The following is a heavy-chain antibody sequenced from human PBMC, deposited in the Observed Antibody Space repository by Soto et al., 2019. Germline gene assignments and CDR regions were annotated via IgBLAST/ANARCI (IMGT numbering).Heavy chain of an antibody. V-gene: IGHV3-48*03. Sequence: PGGSLRLSCAASGFTFSSYEMNWVRKAPGKGLEWVSYLDSRAGTIHYADSVKGRFTISRDNARNSLYLQMNSLRVEDTAVYYCARGRGLSGSYYAFDYWGQGSLVTVSS. CDR2: LDSRAGTI. CDR1: GFTFSSYE. D-gene: IGHD1-26*01. CDR3: ARGRGLSGSYYAFDY. J-gene: IGHJ4*02.